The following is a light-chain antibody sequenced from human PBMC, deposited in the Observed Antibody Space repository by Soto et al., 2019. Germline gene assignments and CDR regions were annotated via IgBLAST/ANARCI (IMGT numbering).Light chain of an antibody. CDR2: EVS. CDR1: SSDVGGYNY. CDR3: SSKSSGSTPML. V-gene: IGLV2-14*01. J-gene: IGLJ2*01. Sequence: QPVLTQPASVSGSPGQSITISCTGTSSDVGGYNYVSWYQHHPGEAPKLIIYEVSNRPSGVSNRFSGSKSGNTASLTISGLQAEDESHYYCSSKSSGSTPMLFGGGTKLTVL.